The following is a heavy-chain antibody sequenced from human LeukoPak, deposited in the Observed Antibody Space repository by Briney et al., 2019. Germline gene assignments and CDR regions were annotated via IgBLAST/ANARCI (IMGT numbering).Heavy chain of an antibody. J-gene: IGHJ6*02. CDR2: INHSGST. D-gene: IGHD2-2*01. V-gene: IGHV4-34*01. CDR3: ARGGFSPNIVVVPAAVGGYYYYGMDV. CDR1: GGSFSVYY. Sequence: PSETLSLTCAVYGGSFSVYYWSWIRQPPGKGLEWIGEINHSGSTNYNPSLKSRVTISVDASKNQFSLKLSSVTAADTAVYYCARGGFSPNIVVVPAAVGGYYYYGMDVWGQGTTVTVSS.